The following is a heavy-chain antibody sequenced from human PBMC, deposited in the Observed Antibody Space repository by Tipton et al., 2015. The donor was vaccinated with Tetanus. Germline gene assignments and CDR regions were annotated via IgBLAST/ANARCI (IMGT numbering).Heavy chain of an antibody. J-gene: IGHJ5*02. CDR3: ASLPKHWLAPRGAP. D-gene: IGHD6-19*01. CDR1: GGSISSYF. CDR2: IYYSGST. V-gene: IGHV4-59*08. Sequence: TLSLTCTVSGGSISSYFWSWIRQSPGQGLEWIGLIYYSGSTSYNPSLKSRVTISVDTSKNQLSLKLTSVTAADTAVYYCASLPKHWLAPRGAPWGQGTLVTVSS.